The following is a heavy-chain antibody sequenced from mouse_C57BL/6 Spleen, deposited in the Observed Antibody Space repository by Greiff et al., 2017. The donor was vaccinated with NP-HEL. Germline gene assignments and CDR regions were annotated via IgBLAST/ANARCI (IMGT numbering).Heavy chain of an antibody. D-gene: IGHD2-1*01. CDR1: GYAFTNYL. CDR2: INPGSGGT. V-gene: IGHV1-54*01. J-gene: IGHJ4*01. Sequence: VQLQQSGAELVRPGTSVKVSCKASGYAFTNYLIEWVKQRPGQGLELIGVINPGSGGTNYNEKFKGKATLTADKSSSTAYMQLSSLTSEDSAVYFVARSTIYYGNYSYYAMDYWGQGTSVTVSS. CDR3: ARSTIYYGNYSYYAMDY.